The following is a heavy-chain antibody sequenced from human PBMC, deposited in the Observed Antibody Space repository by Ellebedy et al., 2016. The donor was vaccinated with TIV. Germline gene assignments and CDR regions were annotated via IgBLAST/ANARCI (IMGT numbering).Heavy chain of an antibody. CDR1: GYTFTSYY. CDR2: INPSGGST. J-gene: IGHJ5*02. V-gene: IGHV1-46*01. D-gene: IGHD3-10*01. Sequence: ASVKVSCXASGYTFTSYYMHWVRQAPGQGLEWMGIINPSGGSTRYAQKFQGRVTMTTDTSTSTAYMELRSLRSDDTAVYYCARAVMVRGVNFAFDPWGQGTLVTVSS. CDR3: ARAVMVRGVNFAFDP.